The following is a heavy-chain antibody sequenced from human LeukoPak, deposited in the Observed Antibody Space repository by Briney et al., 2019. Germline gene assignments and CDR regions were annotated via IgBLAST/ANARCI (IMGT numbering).Heavy chain of an antibody. CDR2: IYYSGTT. CDR3: AGAPAGGSDWLSPFDY. D-gene: IGHD3-9*01. J-gene: IGHJ4*02. CDR1: GVSISSTTLY. V-gene: IGHV4-39*01. Sequence: SETLSLTCTVPGVSISSTTLYWGWVRQSPGKGLEWIATIYYSGTTYYNPSLKSRVTISVDTSKNQSSLKLTSVTAADTAIYYCAGAPAGGSDWLSPFDYWGQGTLVTVSS.